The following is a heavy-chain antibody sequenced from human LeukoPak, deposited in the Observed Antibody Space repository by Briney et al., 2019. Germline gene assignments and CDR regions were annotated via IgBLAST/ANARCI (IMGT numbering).Heavy chain of an antibody. CDR2: ITWKGDNM. Sequence: GRSLRLSCAASGFTFDDHAMHWVRQVPGKGLEWVSGITWKGDNMAYADSVNGRFSISRDNAENSLFLQMNSLRLEDTALYYCAKDIAASGLDAFDIWGQGTMVIVPS. V-gene: IGHV3-9*01. CDR1: GFTFDDHA. J-gene: IGHJ3*02. CDR3: AKDIAASGLDAFDI. D-gene: IGHD3/OR15-3a*01.